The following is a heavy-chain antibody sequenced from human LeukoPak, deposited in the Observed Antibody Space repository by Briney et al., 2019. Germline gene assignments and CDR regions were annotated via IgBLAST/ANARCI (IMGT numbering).Heavy chain of an antibody. J-gene: IGHJ4*02. CDR2: IKQDGSEK. D-gene: IGHD3-16*02. CDR3: ASFGITFGGVITNYFDY. V-gene: IGHV3-7*01. CDR1: GFTFSSYS. Sequence: GGSLRLSCAASGFTFSSYSMNWVRQAPGKGLEWVANIKQDGSEKYYVDSVKGRFTISRDNAKNSLYLQMNSLRAEDTAVYYCASFGITFGGVITNYFDYWGQGTLVTVSS.